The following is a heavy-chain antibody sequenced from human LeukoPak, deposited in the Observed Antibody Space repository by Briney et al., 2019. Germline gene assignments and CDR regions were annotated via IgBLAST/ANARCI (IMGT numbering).Heavy chain of an antibody. Sequence: GGSLRLSCAASGFTFDDYAMHWVRQAPGKGLEWVSGISWNSGSIGYADSVKGRFTISRDNAKNSLYLQMNSLRAEDTALYYCAKDGSFAHYYDSSDYSNWGQGTLVTVSS. J-gene: IGHJ4*02. V-gene: IGHV3-9*01. CDR2: ISWNSGSI. D-gene: IGHD3-22*01. CDR1: GFTFDDYA. CDR3: AKDGSFAHYYDSSDYSN.